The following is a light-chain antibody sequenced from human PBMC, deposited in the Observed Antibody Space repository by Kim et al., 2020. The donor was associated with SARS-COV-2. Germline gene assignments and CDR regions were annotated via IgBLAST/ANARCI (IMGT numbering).Light chain of an antibody. V-gene: IGKV3-11*01. J-gene: IGKJ4*01. CDR2: DAS. CDR1: QSIGDW. Sequence: LYPGERATLSCRAMQSIGDWLAWYQQRTGQAPRLLIYDASIRATGIPARFSGSGSGTDFTLTISSLEPEDFAVYYCQQRRTWPLTFGGGTKVDIK. CDR3: QQRRTWPLT.